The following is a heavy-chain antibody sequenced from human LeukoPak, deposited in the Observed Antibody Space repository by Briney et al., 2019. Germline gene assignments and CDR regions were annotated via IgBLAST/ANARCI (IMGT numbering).Heavy chain of an antibody. CDR3: TTVLVVPAALDAFDI. V-gene: IGHV3-15*01. J-gene: IGHJ3*02. CDR1: GFTFSNAW. Sequence: PGGSLRLSCAASGFTFSNAWMSWVRQAPGKGLEWVGRIKSKTDGGTTDYAAPVKGRFTISRDDSKNTLYPQMNSLKTEDTAVYYCTTVLVVPAALDAFDIWGQGTMVTVSS. D-gene: IGHD2-2*01. CDR2: IKSKTDGGTT.